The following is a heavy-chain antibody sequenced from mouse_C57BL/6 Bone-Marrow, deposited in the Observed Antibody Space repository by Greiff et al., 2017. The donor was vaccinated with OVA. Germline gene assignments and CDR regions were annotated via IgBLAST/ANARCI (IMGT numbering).Heavy chain of an antibody. CDR2: IHPNSGST. D-gene: IGHD2-5*01. J-gene: IGHJ4*01. V-gene: IGHV1-64*01. Sequence: VQLQQPGAELVKPGASVKLSCKASGYTFTSYWMHWVKQRPGQGLEWIGMIHPNSGSTNYNEKFKSKATLTVDKSSSTAYMQLSSLTSEDSAVYYCARWGPYYSNSYAMDYWGQGTSVTVSS. CDR3: ARWGPYYSNSYAMDY. CDR1: GYTFTSYW.